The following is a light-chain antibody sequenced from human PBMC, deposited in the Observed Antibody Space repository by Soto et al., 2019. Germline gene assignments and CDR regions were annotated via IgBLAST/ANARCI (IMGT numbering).Light chain of an antibody. V-gene: IGKV3-20*01. CDR1: RSVSSSY. CDR2: HIS. J-gene: IGKJ4*01. Sequence: EVVLTHFPGTLPLSPGERATLSCMSSRSVSSSYLAWYQQKPGRAPRLPLHHISRRNTGIPDRFSGSGSGTDFTLTISSLEPEDFAVYYCQHCQTSGDSPQLTLGRWHKVDIK. CDR3: QHCQTSGDSPQLT.